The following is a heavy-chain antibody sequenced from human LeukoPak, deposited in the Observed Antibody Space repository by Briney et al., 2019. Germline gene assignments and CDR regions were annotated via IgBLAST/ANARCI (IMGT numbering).Heavy chain of an antibody. CDR3: ANTAKPDAWFDP. CDR1: RGTFSRYD. CDR2: IVPVFRTT. Sequence: ASVKVSFKASRGTFSRYDISWVREAPGQGLEWMGGIVPVFRTTTYAQKFQGRVTISTDESTSTAYMELRSLRSDDTAVYYCANTAKPDAWFDPWGQGTLVTVSS. D-gene: IGHD2-2*02. V-gene: IGHV1-69*05. J-gene: IGHJ5*01.